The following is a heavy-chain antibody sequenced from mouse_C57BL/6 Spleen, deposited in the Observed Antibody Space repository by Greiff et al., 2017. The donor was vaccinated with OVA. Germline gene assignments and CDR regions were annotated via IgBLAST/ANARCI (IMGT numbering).Heavy chain of an antibody. V-gene: IGHV14-2*01. CDR2: IDPEDGET. CDR3: ASSITTVPSWFAY. CDR1: GFNIKDYY. J-gene: IGHJ3*01. Sequence: VQLQQSGAELVKPGASVKLSCTASGFNIKDYYMHWVKQRTEQGLEWIGRIDPEDGETKYAPKFQGKATITADPSSNTAYLQLSSLTSEDTAVYYCASSITTVPSWFAYWGQGTLVTVSA. D-gene: IGHD1-1*01.